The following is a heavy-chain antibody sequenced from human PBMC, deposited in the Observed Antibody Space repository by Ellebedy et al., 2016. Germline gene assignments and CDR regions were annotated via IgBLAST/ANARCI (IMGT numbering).Heavy chain of an antibody. CDR2: TSYDEKNK. CDR1: GFTFSNYA. J-gene: IGHJ6*03. CDR3: AKDVDTAIGGDFNYMDV. Sequence: GESLKISXAASGFTFSNYAMHWVRQAPGKGLEWVAVTSYDEKNKYYADSVKGRFTISRDNSKKTLYLQMNSLRAEDTALYYCAKDVDTAIGGDFNYMDVWGKGTTVTVSS. V-gene: IGHV3-30*04. D-gene: IGHD5-18*01.